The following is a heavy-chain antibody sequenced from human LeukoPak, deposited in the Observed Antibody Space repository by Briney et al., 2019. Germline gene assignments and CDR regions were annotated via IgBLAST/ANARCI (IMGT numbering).Heavy chain of an antibody. CDR3: ATKGVERSQYYYYMDV. CDR1: GSTLSTYW. Sequence: GGSLRLSCAASGSTLSTYWMTWVRQAPGKGLEWVANIDQNGGETYYVDSVKGRFTISSDNAKNSLYLQMNSLRVDDTAVYYCATKGVERSQYYYYMDVWGNGTRVTVSS. D-gene: IGHD1-1*01. CDR2: IDQNGGET. V-gene: IGHV3-7*01. J-gene: IGHJ6*03.